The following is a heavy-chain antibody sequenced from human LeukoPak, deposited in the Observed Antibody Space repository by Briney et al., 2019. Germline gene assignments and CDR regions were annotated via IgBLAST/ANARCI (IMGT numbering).Heavy chain of an antibody. V-gene: IGHV3-74*01. CDR2: INSDGSST. Sequence: GGSLRLSCTASGFTFSNYWMHWVRQAPGKGLVWVSRINSDGSSTSYADSVKGRFTISRDNAKNSLYLQMNSLRAEDTAVYYCARTYAYDATGDRGHWSQGTLVTVSS. CDR1: GFTFSNYW. J-gene: IGHJ4*02. CDR3: ARTYAYDATGDRGH. D-gene: IGHD3-16*01.